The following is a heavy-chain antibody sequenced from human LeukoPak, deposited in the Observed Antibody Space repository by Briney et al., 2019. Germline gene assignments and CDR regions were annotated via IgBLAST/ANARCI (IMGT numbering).Heavy chain of an antibody. CDR2: IWYDGSNK. CDR3: VRDVRGSTNRFDP. Sequence: GGSLRLSCAASGFTLSNSAMHWVRQAPGKGLEWVSVIWYDGSNKYYADSVKGRFTISRDISKNTLYLQMNSLRAEDTAMYYCVRDVRGSTNRFDPWGQGTLVTVSS. D-gene: IGHD3-10*02. V-gene: IGHV3-33*01. J-gene: IGHJ5*02. CDR1: GFTLSNSA.